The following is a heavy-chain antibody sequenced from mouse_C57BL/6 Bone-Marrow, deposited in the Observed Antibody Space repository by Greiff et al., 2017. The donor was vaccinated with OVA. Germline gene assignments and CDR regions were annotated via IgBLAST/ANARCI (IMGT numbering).Heavy chain of an antibody. CDR1: GYTFTSYG. Sequence: QVQLQQSGAELARPGASVKLSCKASGYTFTSYGISWVKQRTGQGLEWIGEIYPRSGNTYYNEKFKGKATLTADKSSSTAYIELRSLTSEHSAVYFGARSRLLLLLELDYWGQGTSITVSS. CDR3: ARSRLLLLLELDY. J-gene: IGHJ4*01. D-gene: IGHD1-1*01. CDR2: IYPRSGNT. V-gene: IGHV1-81*01.